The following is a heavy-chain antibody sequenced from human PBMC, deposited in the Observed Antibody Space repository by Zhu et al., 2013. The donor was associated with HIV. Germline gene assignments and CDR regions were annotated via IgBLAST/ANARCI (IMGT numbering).Heavy chain of an antibody. J-gene: IGHJ6*03. Sequence: VQLQESGPGLVKPSETLSLTCTVSGGSISSSSYYWGWIRQPPGKGLEWIGSIYYSGSTYYNPSLKSRVTISVDTSKNQFSLKLSSVTAADTALYYCARVRKIPMIVVVITTVYYMDVWGKGTTVTVSS. V-gene: IGHV4-39*07. CDR3: ARVRKIPMIVVVITTVYYMDV. CDR1: GGSISSSSYY. D-gene: IGHD3-22*01. CDR2: IYYSGST.